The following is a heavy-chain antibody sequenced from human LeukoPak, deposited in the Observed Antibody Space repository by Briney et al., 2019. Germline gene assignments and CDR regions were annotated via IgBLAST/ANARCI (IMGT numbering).Heavy chain of an antibody. D-gene: IGHD3-22*01. J-gene: IGHJ4*02. CDR3: ARGGSVIVVVIDFDY. CDR1: GYTFTSYY. V-gene: IGHV1-46*01. CDR2: INPSGGST. Sequence: ASVKVSCKASGYTFTSYYMHWVRQAPGHGLEWMGIINPSGGSTSYAQKFQGRVTMTRDTSTSTVYMELSSLRSEDTAVYYCARGGSVIVVVIDFDYWGQGTLVTVSS.